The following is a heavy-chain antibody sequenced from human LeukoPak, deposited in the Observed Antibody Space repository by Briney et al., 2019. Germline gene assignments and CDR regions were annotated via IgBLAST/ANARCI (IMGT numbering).Heavy chain of an antibody. CDR3: ARQTGDFDAFDI. CDR1: GGSISSYY. D-gene: IGHD3-3*01. CDR2: IYTSGST. J-gene: IGHJ3*02. Sequence: PSETLSLTCTVSGGSISSYYWSWIRQPPGKGLEWIGYIYTSGSTNYNPSLKSRVTISVDTSKNQFSLKLSSVTAADTAVYYCARQTGDFDAFDIWGQGTMVTVSS. V-gene: IGHV4-4*09.